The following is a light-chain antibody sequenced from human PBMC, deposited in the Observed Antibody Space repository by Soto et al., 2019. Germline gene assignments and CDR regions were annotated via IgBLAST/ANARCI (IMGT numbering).Light chain of an antibody. CDR1: QSIGDS. V-gene: IGKV1-5*01. CDR2: DVS. J-gene: IGKJ1*01. Sequence: DIQVSPSPSTLSASVGDRVNITCRASQSIGDSLAWYQQKPGKAPYLLISDVSSLERGVPSRFSGSGSGTEFTLTISSMQPDDFATFYCQQYNGYSRTLGQGTKVDIK. CDR3: QQYNGYSRT.